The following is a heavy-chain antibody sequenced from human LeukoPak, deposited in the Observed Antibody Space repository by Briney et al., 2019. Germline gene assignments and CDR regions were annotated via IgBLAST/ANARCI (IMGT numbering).Heavy chain of an antibody. J-gene: IGHJ3*02. CDR1: GFTFSSYA. CDR2: ISYDGSNK. V-gene: IGHV3-30*04. Sequence: GRSLRLSCAASGFTFSSYAMHWVRQAPGKGLEWVAVISYDGSNKYYADSVKGRFTISRDNSKNTLYLQMNSLRAEDTAVYYCAGRVTALSFAFDIWGQGTMVTVSS. D-gene: IGHD2-21*02. CDR3: AGRVTALSFAFDI.